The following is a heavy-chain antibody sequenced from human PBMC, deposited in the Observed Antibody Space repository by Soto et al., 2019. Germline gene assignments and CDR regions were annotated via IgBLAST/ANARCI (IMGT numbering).Heavy chain of an antibody. Sequence: QVQLVQSGAEVKKPGASVKVSCKASGYTFTSYGISWVRQAPGQGLEWMGWISAYNGNIKYAQKIQGRVTMTTYTSTSTAYMELRSLRADDTAVYYCARVLAVGLVDYWGQGTLVTVSS. CDR2: ISAYNGNI. D-gene: IGHD6-19*01. CDR3: ARVLAVGLVDY. J-gene: IGHJ4*02. V-gene: IGHV1-18*01. CDR1: GYTFTSYG.